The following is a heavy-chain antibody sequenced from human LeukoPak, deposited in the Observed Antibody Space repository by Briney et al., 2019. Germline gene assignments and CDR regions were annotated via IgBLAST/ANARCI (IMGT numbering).Heavy chain of an antibody. CDR3: ARHGVTTTGYYWD. CDR2: IYYSGST. CDR1: GGSIGNSTFY. J-gene: IGHJ4*02. D-gene: IGHD3-9*01. Sequence: SATLSLTCTVSGGSIGNSTFYWGWIRQPPGKGLEWIGTIYYSGSTYYNPSLKSRVTISVDTSKNQFSLQLSSVTATDTAVYYCARHGVTTTGYYWDWGQGTLVTVSS. V-gene: IGHV4-39*01.